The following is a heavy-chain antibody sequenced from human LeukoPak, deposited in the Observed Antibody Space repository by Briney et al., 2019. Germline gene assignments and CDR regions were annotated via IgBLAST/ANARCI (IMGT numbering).Heavy chain of an antibody. CDR3: ARVFPGDIVATILGSGY. D-gene: IGHD5-12*01. V-gene: IGHV3-30*04. J-gene: IGHJ4*02. CDR2: ISYDGSNK. CDR1: GFTFSSYA. Sequence: PGGSLRLSCAASGFTFSSYAMHWVRQAPGKGLEWVAVISYDGSNKYYADSVKGRFTISRDNSKNTLYLQMNSLRAEDTAVYYCARVFPGDIVATILGSGYWGQGTLVTVSS.